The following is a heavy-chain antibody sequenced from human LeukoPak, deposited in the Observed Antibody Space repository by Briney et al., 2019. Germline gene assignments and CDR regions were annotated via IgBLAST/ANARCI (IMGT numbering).Heavy chain of an antibody. CDR1: GGSISSSSYY. CDR3: ASICAFSGSYCDAFDI. Sequence: SETLSLTCTVSGGSISSSSYYWGWIRQPPGKGLEWIGSIYYSGSTYYNPSLKSRVTISVDTSKNQFSLKLSSVTAADTAVYYCASICAFSGSYCDAFDIWGQGTMVTVSS. J-gene: IGHJ3*02. D-gene: IGHD1-26*01. CDR2: IYYSGST. V-gene: IGHV4-39*01.